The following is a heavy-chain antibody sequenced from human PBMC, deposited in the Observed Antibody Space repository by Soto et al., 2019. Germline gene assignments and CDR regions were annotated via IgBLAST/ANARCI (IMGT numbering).Heavy chain of an antibody. Sequence: SETLSLTCTVSGGSISSGDYYWSWIRQPPGKGLEWIGYIYYSGSTYYNPSLKSRVTISVDTSKNQFSLKLSSVTAADTAVYYCARDGGYYYDSNGYAPDYYYGMDVWGQGTTVTVCS. J-gene: IGHJ6*02. CDR1: GGSISSGDYY. CDR3: ARDGGYYYDSNGYAPDYYYGMDV. V-gene: IGHV4-30-4*01. D-gene: IGHD3-22*01. CDR2: IYYSGST.